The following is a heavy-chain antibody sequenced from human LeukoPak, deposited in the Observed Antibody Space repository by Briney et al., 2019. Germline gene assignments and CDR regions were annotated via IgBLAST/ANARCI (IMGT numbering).Heavy chain of an antibody. D-gene: IGHD2-21*02. V-gene: IGHV3-7*03. CDR2: IKQDGSEE. J-gene: IGHJ1*01. CDR3: ARESCGGDCSSGDFQH. Sequence: GGSLRLSCAASGFTFSSYWMSWVRQAPGKGLEWVANIKQDGSEEYYVDSVKGRFTISRDNAKNSLYLQMNSLRAEDTAVYYCARESCGGDCSSGDFQHWGQGTLVTVSS. CDR1: GFTFSSYW.